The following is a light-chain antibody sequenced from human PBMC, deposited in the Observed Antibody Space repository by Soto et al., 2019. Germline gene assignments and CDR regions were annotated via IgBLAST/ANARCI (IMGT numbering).Light chain of an antibody. CDR2: GAS. Sequence: VLSQSPGTLSLSPGESATLSCRASQTVSITYLTWYQQKPGQAPRLLIFGASKRATGIPDRFSGSGSGRDFTLTISGLEPEDFAVDYCQQYGSSPLIRFGQGTRLEIK. J-gene: IGKJ5*01. V-gene: IGKV3-20*01. CDR1: QTVSITY. CDR3: QQYGSSPLIR.